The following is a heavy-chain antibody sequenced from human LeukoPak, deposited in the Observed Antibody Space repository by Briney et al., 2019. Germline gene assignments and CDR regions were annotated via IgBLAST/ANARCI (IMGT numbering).Heavy chain of an antibody. CDR3: ARPYDSSGYYYIPYYCMDV. CDR2: INTNTGNP. CDR1: GGTFSSYA. D-gene: IGHD3-22*01. J-gene: IGHJ6*02. V-gene: IGHV7-4-1*02. Sequence: ASVKVSCKASGGTFSSYAISWVRQAPGQGLEWMGWINTNTGNPTYAQGFTGRFVFSLDTSVSTAYLQISSLKAEDTAVYYCARPYDSSGYYYIPYYCMDVWGQGTTVTVSS.